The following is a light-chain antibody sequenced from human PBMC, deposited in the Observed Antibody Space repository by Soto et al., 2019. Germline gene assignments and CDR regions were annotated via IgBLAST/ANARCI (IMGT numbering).Light chain of an antibody. CDR2: EVN. CDR1: SSDVGAYHY. V-gene: IGLV2-8*01. J-gene: IGLJ1*01. Sequence: QSALTQPPSASGSPGQSVTISCTGTSSDVGAYHYVSWYQQHPGRAPKLMIYEVNKRPSGVPDRFSGSKSGNTASLTVSGLQAEDEADYYCSSYAGSSNVFGAGTKVTVL. CDR3: SSYAGSSNV.